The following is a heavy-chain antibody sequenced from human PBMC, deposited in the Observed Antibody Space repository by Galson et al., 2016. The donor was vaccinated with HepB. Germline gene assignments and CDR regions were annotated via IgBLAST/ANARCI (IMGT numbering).Heavy chain of an antibody. D-gene: IGHD3-22*01. Sequence: SETLSLTCAVHGGSFSGYSWTWIRQSPGKGLVWIGEINHLGGANYNPSLKSRVTIAVDTSKNQFSLRLTSVTAADTAVYYCARSRMYYYDTSVHYWGQGTLVTVSS. CDR3: ARSRMYYYDTSVHY. J-gene: IGHJ4*02. V-gene: IGHV4-34*01. CDR2: INHLGGA. CDR1: GGSFSGYS.